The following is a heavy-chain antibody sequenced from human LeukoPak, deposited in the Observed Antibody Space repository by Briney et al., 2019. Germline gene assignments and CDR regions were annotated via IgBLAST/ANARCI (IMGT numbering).Heavy chain of an antibody. Sequence: PGGSLRLSCAASGFTFSDYYMSWIRQAPGKGLEWVSYISSSGSTIYYADSVKGRFTISRDNAKNSLYLQMNSLRAEDTAVYYCAKDTLSCSSTSCPYYYYYMDVWGKGTTVTVSS. J-gene: IGHJ6*03. CDR2: ISSSGSTI. CDR1: GFTFSDYY. V-gene: IGHV3-11*04. CDR3: AKDTLSCSSTSCPYYYYYMDV. D-gene: IGHD2-2*01.